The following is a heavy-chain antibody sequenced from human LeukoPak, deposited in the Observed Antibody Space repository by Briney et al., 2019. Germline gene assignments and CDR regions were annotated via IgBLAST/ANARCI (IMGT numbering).Heavy chain of an antibody. CDR3: ASRTTTALLHFDY. Sequence: NPSETLSLTCTVSGGSISSSSYYSGWIRQPPGKGLEWIGSIYYSGSTYYNPSLKSRVTISVDTSKNQFSLKLSSVTAADTAVYYCASRTTTALLHFDYWGQGTLVTVSS. J-gene: IGHJ4*02. V-gene: IGHV4-39*01. CDR2: IYYSGST. D-gene: IGHD1-14*01. CDR1: GGSISSSSYY.